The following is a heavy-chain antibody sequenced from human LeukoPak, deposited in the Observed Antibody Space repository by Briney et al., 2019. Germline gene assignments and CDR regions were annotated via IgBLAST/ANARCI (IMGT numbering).Heavy chain of an antibody. CDR1: GFAFSSYS. D-gene: IGHD5-12*01. J-gene: IGHJ4*02. Sequence: AGSLRLSCAASGFAFSSYSMNWVRQAPGKGLEWLSYITSSSSSIFYADSVKGRFTISRDNAKNSLYLQMNSLRDDDTAVYYCARDRPNTGYDFDYWGQGALVTVSS. CDR3: ARDRPNTGYDFDY. V-gene: IGHV3-48*02. CDR2: ITSSSSSI.